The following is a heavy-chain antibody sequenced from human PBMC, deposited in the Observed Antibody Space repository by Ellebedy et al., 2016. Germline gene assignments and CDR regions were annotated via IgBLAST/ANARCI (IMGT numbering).Heavy chain of an antibody. V-gene: IGHV3-7*01. D-gene: IGHD2-15*01. CDR2: IKQDGSEK. Sequence: GGSLRLXXAASGFTFSSYDIYWVRQAPGKGLEWVANIKQDGSEKYYVDSVKGRFTIYRDNAKNSLYLQKNSLRAEDTAMYYCARRQGGVVAATNNWFDHWGQGTLVTVSS. CDR1: GFTFSSYD. CDR3: ARRQGGVVAATNNWFDH. J-gene: IGHJ5*02.